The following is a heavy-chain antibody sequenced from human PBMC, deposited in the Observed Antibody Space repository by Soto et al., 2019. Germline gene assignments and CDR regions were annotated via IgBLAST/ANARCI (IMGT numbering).Heavy chain of an antibody. J-gene: IGHJ4*02. CDR3: VKEEIVVVGGFDY. D-gene: IGHD1-26*01. Sequence: GGSLRLSCAASGFTFRSYAMSWVRQAPGKGLEWVSGISGSGISTHYADSVKGRFTISRDTFKNTLFLQMTSLRAEDTAVFYCVKEEIVVVGGFDYWGQGTLVTVSS. CDR1: GFTFRSYA. V-gene: IGHV3-23*01. CDR2: ISGSGIST.